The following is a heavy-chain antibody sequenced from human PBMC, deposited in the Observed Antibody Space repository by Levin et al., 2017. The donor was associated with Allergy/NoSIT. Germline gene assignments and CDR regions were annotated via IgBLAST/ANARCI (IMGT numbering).Heavy chain of an antibody. CDR1: GFTFSSYG. CDR2: ISYDGSNK. V-gene: IGHV3-30*18. D-gene: IGHD6-19*01. Sequence: TGGSLRLSCAASGFTFSSYGMHWVRQAPGKGLEWVAVISYDGSNKYYADSVKGRFTISRDNSKNTLYLQMNSLRAEDTAVYYCAKGGTVAGSGYFDYWGQGTLVTVSS. J-gene: IGHJ4*02. CDR3: AKGGTVAGSGYFDY.